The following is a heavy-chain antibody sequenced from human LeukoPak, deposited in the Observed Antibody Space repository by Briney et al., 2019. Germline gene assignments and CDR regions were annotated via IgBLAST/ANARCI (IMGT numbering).Heavy chain of an antibody. Sequence: SETLSLTCTVSGGSISSSSYYWGWIRQPPGKGLEWIGSIYYSGSTYYNPSLKSRVTKSVDTSKNQFSLKLSSVTAADTAVYYCARRVIRYCSSTSCSTHYYYYYMDVWGKGTTVTVSS. CDR2: IYYSGST. J-gene: IGHJ6*03. D-gene: IGHD2-2*01. CDR1: GGSISSSSYY. V-gene: IGHV4-39*01. CDR3: ARRVIRYCSSTSCSTHYYYYYMDV.